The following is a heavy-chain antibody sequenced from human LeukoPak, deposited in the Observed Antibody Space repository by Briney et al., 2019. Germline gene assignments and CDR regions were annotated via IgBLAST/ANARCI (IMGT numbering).Heavy chain of an antibody. Sequence: PSETLSLTCAVYGGSFSGYYWSWIRQPPGKGLEWIGEINHSGSTNYNPSLKSRVTISVHTSKNQFSLKLSSVTAGDKAVYYCARVKIWSGYYKAHYYYYMDVWGKGTTVTVSS. CDR2: INHSGST. D-gene: IGHD3-3*01. CDR1: GGSFSGYY. V-gene: IGHV4-34*01. CDR3: ARVKIWSGYYKAHYYYYMDV. J-gene: IGHJ6*03.